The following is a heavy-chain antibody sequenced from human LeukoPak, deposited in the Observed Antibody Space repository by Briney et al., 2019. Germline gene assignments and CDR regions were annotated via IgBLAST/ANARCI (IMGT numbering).Heavy chain of an antibody. Sequence: GASVKVSCKASGYTFTSYDINWVRQATGQGLEWMGWMNPNSGNTGYAQKFQGRVTMTRNTSISTAYMELSSLRSEDTAVYYCARGPHRYCSGGSCVIDYWGQGILVTVSS. J-gene: IGHJ4*02. CDR2: MNPNSGNT. V-gene: IGHV1-8*01. D-gene: IGHD2-15*01. CDR1: GYTFTSYD. CDR3: ARGPHRYCSGGSCVIDY.